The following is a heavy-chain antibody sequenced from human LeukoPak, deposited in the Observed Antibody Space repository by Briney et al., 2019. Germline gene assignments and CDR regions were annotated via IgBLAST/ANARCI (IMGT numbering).Heavy chain of an antibody. CDR3: ARGIFDSSGYYFDY. V-gene: IGHV4-39*07. CDR2: IYYSGST. J-gene: IGHJ4*02. Sequence: SETLSLTCTVSGGSISSSSYYWGWIRQPPGKGLEWIGSIYYSGSTYYNPSLKTRVTISVDTSKNQFSLKLSSVTAADTAVYYCARGIFDSSGYYFDYWGQGTLVTVSS. D-gene: IGHD3-22*01. CDR1: GGSISSSSYY.